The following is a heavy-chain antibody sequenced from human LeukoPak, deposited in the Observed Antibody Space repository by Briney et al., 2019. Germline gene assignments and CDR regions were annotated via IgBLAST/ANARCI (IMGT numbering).Heavy chain of an antibody. Sequence: GGSLRLSCSASGFPFSSYAMHWVRQAPGKGLEYVSAISDSGGSTYYADSVKGRLTISRDNSKDTLYLQMSSLRAEDTAVYFCVRGYSFGPYGMDVWGQGTTVTVSS. V-gene: IGHV3-64D*09. CDR2: ISDSGGST. D-gene: IGHD2-15*01. J-gene: IGHJ6*02. CDR1: GFPFSSYA. CDR3: VRGYSFGPYGMDV.